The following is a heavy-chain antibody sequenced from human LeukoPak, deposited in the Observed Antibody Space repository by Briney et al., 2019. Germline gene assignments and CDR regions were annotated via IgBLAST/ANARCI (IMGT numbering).Heavy chain of an antibody. V-gene: IGHV3-21*01. J-gene: IGHJ4*02. Sequence: GSLRLPCAGSGITLSSQNLKWVRQAPGKGLEWVSSISSSSSYIYYADSVKGRFTISRDNAKNSLYLQMNSLRAEDTAVYYCARGGDYWGQGTLVTVSS. CDR2: ISSSSSYI. CDR1: GITLSSQN. CDR3: ARGGDY.